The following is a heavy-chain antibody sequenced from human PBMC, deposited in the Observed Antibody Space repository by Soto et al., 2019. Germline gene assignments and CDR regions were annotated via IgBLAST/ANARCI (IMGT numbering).Heavy chain of an antibody. Sequence: SGPTLVNPTETLTLTCTVSGFSLTTGKMGVSWIRQPPGKALEWLAHIFSDNERSYSTSLQGRLTISKDTSGSQVVLSMTNVDPVDTATYYCARMNVDSYQFYYAMDVWGQGTTVTSP. V-gene: IGHV2-26*01. D-gene: IGHD4-17*01. J-gene: IGHJ6*02. CDR1: GFSLTTGKMG. CDR3: ARMNVDSYQFYYAMDV. CDR2: IFSDNER.